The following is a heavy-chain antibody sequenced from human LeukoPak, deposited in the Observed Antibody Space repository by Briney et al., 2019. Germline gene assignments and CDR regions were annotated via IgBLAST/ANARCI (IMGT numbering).Heavy chain of an antibody. CDR2: IKEDESEK. J-gene: IGHJ4*02. V-gene: IGHV3-7*03. CDR1: GFNFNNYW. D-gene: IGHD1-26*01. Sequence: GGSLRLSCAASGFNFNNYWTSWVRQAPGKGLEWVANIKEDESEKDYVDSVKGRFTISRDNAKNSLYLQMSSLRAEDTAMYYCATYSGAHHKTFDYWGQGTLVTVSS. CDR3: ATYSGAHHKTFDY.